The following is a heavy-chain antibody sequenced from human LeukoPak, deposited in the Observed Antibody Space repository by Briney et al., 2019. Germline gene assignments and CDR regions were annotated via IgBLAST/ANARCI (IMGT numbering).Heavy chain of an antibody. CDR1: GFTFSSYA. J-gene: IGHJ4*02. V-gene: IGHV3-23*01. CDR3: AKSDTYYYDSSGYFDY. D-gene: IGHD3-22*01. CDR2: ISGSGGST. Sequence: QPGRSLRLSCAASGFTFSSYAMSWVRQAPGKGLEWVSAISGSGGSTYYADSVKGRFTISRDNSKNTLYLQMNSLRAEDTAVYYCAKSDTYYYDSSGYFDYWGQGTLVTVSS.